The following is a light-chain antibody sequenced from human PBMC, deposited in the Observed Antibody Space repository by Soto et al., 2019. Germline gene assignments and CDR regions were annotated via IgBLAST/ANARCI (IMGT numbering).Light chain of an antibody. V-gene: IGKV3-20*01. CDR3: QHYGGSFI. J-gene: IGKJ3*01. Sequence: EIVLTQSPGTLSLSPGEGATVSCRVSQSINSKSLVWYQRKFGQAPRLLIYNTSSRATGIPDRFSGSGSGTDFTLSISRLEPEDFAVCYCQHYGGSFIFGPGTKVDFK. CDR2: NTS. CDR1: QSINSKS.